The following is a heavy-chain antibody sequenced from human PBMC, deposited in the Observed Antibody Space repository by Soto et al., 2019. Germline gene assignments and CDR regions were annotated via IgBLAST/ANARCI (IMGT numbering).Heavy chain of an antibody. Sequence: NPSETLSLTCIVSGGSISSSIYYWGWIRQPPGKGLEWIGSIYYSGSTYYNPSLKSRVTISVDTSKNQFSLKLSSVTAADTAVYYCARRRATPTRPFDYWGQGTLVTVSS. J-gene: IGHJ4*02. CDR3: ARRRATPTRPFDY. V-gene: IGHV4-39*01. CDR2: IYYSGST. CDR1: GGSISSSIYY. D-gene: IGHD1-26*01.